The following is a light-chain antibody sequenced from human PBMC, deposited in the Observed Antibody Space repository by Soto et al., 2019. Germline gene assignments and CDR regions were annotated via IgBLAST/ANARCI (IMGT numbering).Light chain of an antibody. CDR3: TSWDGSLDGRV. V-gene: IGLV1-44*01. CDR1: SSNIGSNT. J-gene: IGLJ3*02. CDR2: HTY. Sequence: QSVLTQPPSASGTPGQRVTIYCSGSSSNIGSNTVNWYQQLPGTAPKLLIYHTYQWPSGIPDRFSGSKSGTSASLDISGLQSEDEADYYCTSWDGSLDGRVFGGGTKLTVL.